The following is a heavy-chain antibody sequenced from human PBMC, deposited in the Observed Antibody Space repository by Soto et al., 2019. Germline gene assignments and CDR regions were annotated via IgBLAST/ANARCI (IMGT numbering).Heavy chain of an antibody. CDR2: ISYDGSNK. CDR1: GFTFSSYG. J-gene: IGHJ4*02. Sequence: QVQLVESGGGVVQPGRSLRLSCAASGFTFSSYGMHWVRQAPGKGLEWVAVISYDGSNKYYADSVKGRFTISRDNSKNTLYLQMKSLRAEDTAVYYCAKGIAVAGTFDYWGQGTLVTVSS. D-gene: IGHD6-19*01. V-gene: IGHV3-30*18. CDR3: AKGIAVAGTFDY.